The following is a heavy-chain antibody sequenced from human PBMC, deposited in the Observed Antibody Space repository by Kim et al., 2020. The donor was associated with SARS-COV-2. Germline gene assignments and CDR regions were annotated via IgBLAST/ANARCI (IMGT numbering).Heavy chain of an antibody. J-gene: IGHJ4*02. Sequence: SETLSLTCTVSGGSISSSSYYWGWIRQPPGKGLEWIGSIYYSGSTYYNPSLKSRGTISVDTSKNQFSLKLSSVTAADTAVYYCARRGFGELPIDYWGQGTLVTVSS. CDR3: ARRGFGELPIDY. CDR2: IYYSGST. V-gene: IGHV4-39*01. D-gene: IGHD3-10*01. CDR1: GGSISSSSYY.